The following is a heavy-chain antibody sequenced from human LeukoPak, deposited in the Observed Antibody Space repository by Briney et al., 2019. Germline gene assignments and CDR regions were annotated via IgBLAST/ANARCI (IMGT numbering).Heavy chain of an antibody. Sequence: SVKVSCKASGGTFSSYAISWVRQAPGQGLEWMGGIIPIFGTANYAQKFQGRVTITTDESTSTAYMELSSLRSEDTAVYYCARGAATLSDAFDIWGQGTMVTVSS. V-gene: IGHV1-69*05. J-gene: IGHJ3*02. CDR1: GGTFSSYA. D-gene: IGHD6-13*01. CDR3: ARGAATLSDAFDI. CDR2: IIPIFGTA.